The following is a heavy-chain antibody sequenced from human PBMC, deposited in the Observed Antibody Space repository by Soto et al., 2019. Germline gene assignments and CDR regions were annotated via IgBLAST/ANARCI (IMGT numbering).Heavy chain of an antibody. V-gene: IGHV1-46*03. CDR3: ARALAVAGESWFYFDY. J-gene: IGHJ4*02. D-gene: IGHD6-19*01. CDR1: GYTFTSYY. CDR2: INPSGGST. Sequence: ASVKVSCKASGYTFTSYYMHWVRQAPGQGLEWMGIINPSGGSTSYAQKFQGRVTMTRDTSTSTVYMELSSLRSEDTAVYYCARALAVAGESWFYFDYWGQGTLVTVSS.